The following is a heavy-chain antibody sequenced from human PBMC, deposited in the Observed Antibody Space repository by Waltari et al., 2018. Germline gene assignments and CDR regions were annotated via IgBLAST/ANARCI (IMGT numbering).Heavy chain of an antibody. CDR2: SYTSGST. V-gene: IGHV4-61*02. CDR3: ARTPHPPITSFGVVLSDAFDI. CDR1: GGSISSGSYY. D-gene: IGHD3-3*01. Sequence: QVQLQESGPGLGKPSQTLSLTSTVSGGSISSGSYYWSWIRQPAGKGLEWSGRSYTSGSTTYHPSLKRRVTLSVDTSKNQFSLKLSSGTAADTAVYYWARTPHPPITSFGVVLSDAFDIWGQGTMVTVSS. J-gene: IGHJ3*02.